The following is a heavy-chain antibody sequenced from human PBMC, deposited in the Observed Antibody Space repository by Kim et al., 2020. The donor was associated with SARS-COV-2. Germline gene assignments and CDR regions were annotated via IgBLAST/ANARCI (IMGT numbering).Heavy chain of an antibody. V-gene: IGHV1-69*13. CDR2: IIPIFGTA. J-gene: IGHJ5*02. CDR1: GGTFSSYA. D-gene: IGHD5-12*01. Sequence: SVKVSCKASGGTFSSYAISWVRQAPGQGLEWMGGIIPIFGTANYAQKFQGRVTITADESTSTAYMELSSLRSEDTAVYYCARSIPSGYDFPTMRWFDPWGQGTLVTVSS. CDR3: ARSIPSGYDFPTMRWFDP.